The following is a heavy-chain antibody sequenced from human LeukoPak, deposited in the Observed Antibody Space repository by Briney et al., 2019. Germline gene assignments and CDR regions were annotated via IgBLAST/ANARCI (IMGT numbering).Heavy chain of an antibody. CDR3: ARGPPPPYSSDYGMDV. CDR1: GFTFSIYW. D-gene: IGHD6-19*01. J-gene: IGHJ6*02. V-gene: IGHV3-7*01. CDR2: IKQDGSEK. Sequence: GGSLRLSCAAYGFTFSIYWMSWVRQAPGKGLEWVANIKQDGSEKYYVDSVKGRFTISRDNAKNSLYLQMNSLRAEDTAVYYRARGPPPPYSSDYGMDVWGQGTTVTVSS.